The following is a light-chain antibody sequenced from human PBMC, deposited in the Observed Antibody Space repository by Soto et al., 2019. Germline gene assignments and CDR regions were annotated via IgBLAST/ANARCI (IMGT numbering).Light chain of an antibody. CDR3: SSHASSSTLYV. Sequence: SALTQPASVSGSPGQSITISCTGTSSDVGSYVSWYQQHPDKAPKLMIYEVSNRPSGVSNRFSGSKSGNTASLTISGLQAEDEADYYCSSHASSSTLYVFGTGTKVTV. V-gene: IGLV2-14*01. CDR2: EVS. CDR1: SSDVGSY. J-gene: IGLJ1*01.